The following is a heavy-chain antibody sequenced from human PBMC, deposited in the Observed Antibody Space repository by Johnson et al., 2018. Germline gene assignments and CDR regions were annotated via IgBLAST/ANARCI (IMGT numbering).Heavy chain of an antibody. D-gene: IGHD6-13*01. CDR2: IKQDGSEK. CDR1: GFTFSSYW. J-gene: IGHJ3*02. CDR3: ARGSSSWYVKGDAFDS. V-gene: IGHV3-7*01. Sequence: EVQLLESGGGLVHPGGSLRLSCAASGFTFSSYWMSWVRQAPGKGLEWVANIKQDGSEKYYVASVKGRFTISRDNAKNSLYLQMKSLRAGDTAVYYCARGSSSWYVKGDAFDSWGQGTMVTVSS.